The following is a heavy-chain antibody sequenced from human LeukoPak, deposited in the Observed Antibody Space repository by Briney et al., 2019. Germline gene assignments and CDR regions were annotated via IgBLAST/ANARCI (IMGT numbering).Heavy chain of an antibody. V-gene: IGHV5-51*01. D-gene: IGHD2-21*02. Sequence: GESLKISCKGSGYSFTSYWSGWGRQMPGKGLEWMGIIYPGDSDTRYSPSFQGQVTISADKSISTAYLQWSSLKASDTAMYYCARGAYCGGDCYSESWFDPWGQGTLVTVSS. CDR1: GYSFTSYW. CDR2: IYPGDSDT. J-gene: IGHJ5*02. CDR3: ARGAYCGGDCYSESWFDP.